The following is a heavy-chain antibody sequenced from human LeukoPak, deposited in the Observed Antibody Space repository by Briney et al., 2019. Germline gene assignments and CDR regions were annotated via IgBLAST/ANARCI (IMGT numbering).Heavy chain of an antibody. CDR2: ISYDGSNK. D-gene: IGHD6-19*01. CDR1: GFIFSTYG. CDR3: ARDRWLVLGGDY. J-gene: IGHJ4*02. Sequence: PGRSLRLSCAASGFIFSTYGMNWVRQAPGKGLEWVAVISYDGSNKYYADSVKGRFTISRDNSKNTLYLQMNSLRVEDTAVYYCARDRWLVLGGDYWGQGTLVTVSS. V-gene: IGHV3-30*03.